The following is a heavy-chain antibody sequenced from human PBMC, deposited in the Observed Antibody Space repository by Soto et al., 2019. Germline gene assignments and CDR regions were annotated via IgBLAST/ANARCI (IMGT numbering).Heavy chain of an antibody. CDR3: AKHKVEYANSGLDR. J-gene: IGHJ5*02. CDR1: GASINTSPYY. CDR2: VFSTGST. D-gene: IGHD2-2*01. V-gene: IGHV4-39*01. Sequence: QLQLQESGPGLVKPSETLSLTCSVSGASINTSPYYWGWIRQPPGGGLEWIGSVFSTGSTYYNPSLKGRVTVSVDASGNEVSLKVYSVTAADTAVYYCAKHKVEYANSGLDRWGQGILVAVSS.